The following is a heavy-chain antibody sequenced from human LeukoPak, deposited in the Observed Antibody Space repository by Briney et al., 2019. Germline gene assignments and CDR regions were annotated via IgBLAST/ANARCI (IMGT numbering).Heavy chain of an antibody. J-gene: IGHJ4*02. CDR3: AKCNSEDYYGSY. D-gene: IGHD3-10*01. CDR1: GFTFSSYA. V-gene: IGHV3-23*01. Sequence: GGSLRLSCAASGFTFSSYAMGWVRQAPGKGLEWVSAISGSGGSTYYADSVKGRFTISRGNSKNTLYLQMNSLRAEDTAVYYCAKCNSEDYYGSYWGQGTLVTVSS. CDR2: ISGSGGST.